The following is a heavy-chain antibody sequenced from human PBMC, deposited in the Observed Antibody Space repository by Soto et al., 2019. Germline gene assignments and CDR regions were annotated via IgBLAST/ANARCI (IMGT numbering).Heavy chain of an antibody. CDR2: IYYSGST. V-gene: IGHV4-59*01. Sequence: SETLTLTCTVSGGSICSYYRSWIRQPPGKGLEWIGYIYYSGSTNYNPSLKSRVTISVDTSKNQFSLKLSSVTAADTAVYYCARGVGVVPYYYYYYMDVWGKGTTVTVSS. CDR3: ARGVGVVPYYYYYYMDV. D-gene: IGHD3-3*01. J-gene: IGHJ6*03. CDR1: GGSICSYY.